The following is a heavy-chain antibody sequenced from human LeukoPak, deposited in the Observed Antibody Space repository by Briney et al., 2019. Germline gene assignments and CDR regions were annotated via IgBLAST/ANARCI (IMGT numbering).Heavy chain of an antibody. V-gene: IGHV1-69*06. CDR1: GGTFSSYA. D-gene: IGHD4-17*01. Sequence: EASVKVSCKASGGTFSSYAISWVRQAPGQGLEWMGGIIPIFGTANYAQKFQGRVTITADKSTSTAYMELSSLRSEDTAVYYCARDYGDWKTVFDPWGQGTLVTVSS. CDR3: ARDYGDWKTVFDP. J-gene: IGHJ5*02. CDR2: IIPIFGTA.